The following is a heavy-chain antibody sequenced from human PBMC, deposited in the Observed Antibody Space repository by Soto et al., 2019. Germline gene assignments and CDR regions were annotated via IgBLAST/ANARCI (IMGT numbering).Heavy chain of an antibody. J-gene: IGHJ6*03. CDR3: ALMLAVNYYYFYVDV. V-gene: IGHV2-26*01. CDR2: ILSSDDK. D-gene: IGHD3-22*01. Sequence: QVTLKESGPVLVKPTETLTLTCTVSGFSLRNAGMGVSWIRQPPGKALEWLAHILSSDDKPYNTSLKGRLTLTQDTSKSPVVLTMTNMAPVYTDTYFCALMLAVNYYYFYVDVWGEGTPVTVSS. CDR1: GFSLRNAGMG.